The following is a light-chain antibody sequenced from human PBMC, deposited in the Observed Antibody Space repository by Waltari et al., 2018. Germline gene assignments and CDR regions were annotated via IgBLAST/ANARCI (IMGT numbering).Light chain of an antibody. Sequence: DVVMTQSPLFLSVALGQPACRSCTSSHSLVYDNGNTYLNWLHQRPGQSPRRLIYMVSTRDSGVAGRFSGSGSGTDFTLTINGVEAEDVGLYFCMQGANWPPTFGQGTRVEIK. CDR2: MVS. CDR3: MQGANWPPT. J-gene: IGKJ1*01. V-gene: IGKV2-30*01. CDR1: HSLVYDNGNTY.